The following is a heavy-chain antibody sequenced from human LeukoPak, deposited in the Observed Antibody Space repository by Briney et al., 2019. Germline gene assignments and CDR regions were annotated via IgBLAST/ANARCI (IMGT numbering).Heavy chain of an antibody. D-gene: IGHD4-23*01. CDR3: ARGWEHYGGAFDY. Sequence: SQTLSLTCAVSGGSISSGGYSWSWIRQPPGKGLEWIGYIYHSGSTYYNPSLKSRVTISIDRSKNQFSLKLSSVTAADTAVYYCARGWEHYGGAFDYWGQGTLVTVSS. CDR2: IYHSGST. CDR1: GGSISSGGYS. J-gene: IGHJ4*02. V-gene: IGHV4-30-2*01.